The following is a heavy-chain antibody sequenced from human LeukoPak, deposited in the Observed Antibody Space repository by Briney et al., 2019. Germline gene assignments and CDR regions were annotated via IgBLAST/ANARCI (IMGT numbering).Heavy chain of an antibody. Sequence: SETLSLTCTVSGVSVSSHYWSWVRQSPGRGLEWVGYIHYSGSTNYNPSLKSRVTMSVDTSKNQFSLNLRSVSAADTAVYYCARGYSSGWFVYWGQGTLVTVSS. V-gene: IGHV4-59*02. J-gene: IGHJ5*01. CDR2: IHYSGST. D-gene: IGHD6-19*01. CDR1: GVSVSSHY. CDR3: ARGYSSGWFVY.